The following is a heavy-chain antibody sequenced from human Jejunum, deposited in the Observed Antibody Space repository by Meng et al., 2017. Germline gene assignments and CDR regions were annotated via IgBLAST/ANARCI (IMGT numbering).Heavy chain of an antibody. J-gene: IGHJ3*02. CDR3: AKDITRYGNNSHVSPANAFDI. V-gene: IGHV3-9*01. CDR2: ISWNRGSF. Sequence: SLKISCTVSGFTFEDYAMHWVRQRPGKGLEWVSGISWNRGSFYYADSVKGRFTVSRDNAKNSLYLQMNSLRTENTALYFCAKDITRYGNNSHVSPANAFDIWGQGTMVTVSS. D-gene: IGHD2/OR15-2a*01. CDR1: GFTFEDYA.